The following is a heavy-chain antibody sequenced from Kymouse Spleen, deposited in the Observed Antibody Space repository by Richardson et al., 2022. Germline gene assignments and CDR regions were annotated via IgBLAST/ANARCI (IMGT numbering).Heavy chain of an antibody. Sequence: QVQLVESGGGVVQPGRSLRLSCAASGFTFSSYGMHWVRQAPGKGLEWVAVIWYDGSNKYYADSVKGRFTISRDNSKNTLYLQMNSLRAEDTAVYYCARQMWELNRLFDYWGQGTLVTVSS. CDR2: IWYDGSNK. V-gene: IGHV3-33*01. CDR3: ARQMWELNRLFDY. J-gene: IGHJ4*02. CDR1: GFTFSSYG. D-gene: IGHD1-26*01.